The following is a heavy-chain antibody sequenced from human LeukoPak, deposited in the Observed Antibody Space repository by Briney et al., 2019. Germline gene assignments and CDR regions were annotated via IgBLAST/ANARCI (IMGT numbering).Heavy chain of an antibody. CDR2: IYYSGST. J-gene: IGHJ4*02. Sequence: PSETLSLTCTVSGGSISSSSYYWGWIRQPPGKGLEWIGSIYYSGSTYYDPSLKSRVTISVDTSKNQFSLKLSSVTAADTAVYYCARGVIPPSFDYWGQGTLVTVSS. CDR3: ARGVIPPSFDY. D-gene: IGHD3-10*01. V-gene: IGHV4-39*07. CDR1: GGSISSSSYY.